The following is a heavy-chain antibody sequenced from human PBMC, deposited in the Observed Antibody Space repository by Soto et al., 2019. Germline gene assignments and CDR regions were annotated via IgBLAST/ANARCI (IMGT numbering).Heavy chain of an antibody. CDR1: GFTFSSYS. J-gene: IGHJ6*02. V-gene: IGHV3-48*02. D-gene: IGHD3-3*01. CDR3: ARERMIGFGDYHYYALDV. Sequence: GGSLRLSCAASGFTFSSYSMNWVRQAPGKGLDWVSYISTSSTTIYYADSVKGRFTISRDNAKNSLFLQINSLRDEDTAVYYWARERMIGFGDYHYYALDVWGQGPTVTVSS. CDR2: ISTSSTTI.